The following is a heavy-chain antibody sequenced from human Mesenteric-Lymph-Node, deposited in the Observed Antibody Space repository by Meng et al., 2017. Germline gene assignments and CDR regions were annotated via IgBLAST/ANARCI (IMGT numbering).Heavy chain of an antibody. D-gene: IGHD3-3*01. CDR3: AAGGVMTVAPPD. CDR2: LSGSDGAT. Sequence: VQLGEVGGGLVRPGGSLRLSCAVSGFTFTNYHMFWVRQAPGKGLEWVSSLSGSDGATYYADSVRGRFTISRDNSKNTLYLQMNRLRAEDTAIYYCAAGGVMTVAPPDWGQGTLVTVSS. V-gene: IGHV3-23*04. CDR1: GFTFTNYH. J-gene: IGHJ4*02.